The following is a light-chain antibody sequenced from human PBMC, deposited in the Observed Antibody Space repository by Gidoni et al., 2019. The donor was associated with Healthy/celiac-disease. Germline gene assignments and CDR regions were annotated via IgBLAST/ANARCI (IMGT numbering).Light chain of an antibody. J-gene: IGLJ3*02. CDR2: KDS. CDR3: QSADSSGTRV. V-gene: IGLV3-25*03. CDR1: ALPKQY. Sequence: SYELPQPPSVPVSPGQTARITCSGDALPKQYAYWYQQKPGQAPVLVIYKDSERPSGIPERFSGSSSGTTVTLTISGVQAEDEADYYCQSADSSGTRVFGGGTKLTVL.